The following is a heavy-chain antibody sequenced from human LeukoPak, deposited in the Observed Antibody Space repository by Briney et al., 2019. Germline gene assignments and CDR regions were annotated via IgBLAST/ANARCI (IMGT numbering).Heavy chain of an antibody. Sequence: GGSLRLSCAASGFTFDDYAMHWVRQAPGKGLEWVSGISWNSGTIYYADSVKGRFTISRDNAKNSLYLQMNSLRAEDTAVYYCARTNYDYVWGSYRLRYYFDYWGQGTLVTVSS. CDR2: ISWNSGTI. D-gene: IGHD3-16*02. V-gene: IGHV3-9*01. CDR1: GFTFDDYA. J-gene: IGHJ4*02. CDR3: ARTNYDYVWGSYRLRYYFDY.